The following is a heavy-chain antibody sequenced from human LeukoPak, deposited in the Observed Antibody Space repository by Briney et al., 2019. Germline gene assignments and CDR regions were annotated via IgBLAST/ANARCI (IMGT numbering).Heavy chain of an antibody. CDR2: ICPDGTVT. V-gene: IGHV3-74*01. J-gene: IGHJ4*02. CDR3: VRDFRSADY. Sequence: GGSLRLSCAASGFTFSTYCMHWVRQAPGKGPMWVSRICPDGTVTNYADSAKARFIISRDNARNTVYLQMNSLRVEDTAVYYCVRDFRSADYWGQGTLVTVSS. CDR1: GFTFSTYC.